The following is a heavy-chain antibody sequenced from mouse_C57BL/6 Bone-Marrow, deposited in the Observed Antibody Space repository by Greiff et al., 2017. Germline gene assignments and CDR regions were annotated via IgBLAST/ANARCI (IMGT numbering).Heavy chain of an antibody. CDR3: ARLRGWGFDY. V-gene: IGHV1-61*01. J-gene: IGHJ2*01. CDR2: IYPSDSET. CDR1: GYTFTSYW. Sequence: QVQLKQPGAELVRPGSSVKLSCKASGYTFTSYWMDWVKQRPGQGLEWIGNIYPSDSETHYNQKFKDKATLTVDKSSSTAYMQLSSLTSEDSAVYYGARLRGWGFDYWGQGTTLTVSS.